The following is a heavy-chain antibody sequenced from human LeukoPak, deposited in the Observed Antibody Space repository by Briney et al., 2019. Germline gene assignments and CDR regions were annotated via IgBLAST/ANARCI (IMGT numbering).Heavy chain of an antibody. CDR1: GFNFSTYW. V-gene: IGHV3-7*01. CDR3: VTDQTGRHPYFFDH. CDR2: IKEDGSEI. J-gene: IGHJ4*02. Sequence: GGSLRLSCAASGFNFSTYWMTWVRQVLGKGLEWVANIKEDGSEIYYVDAVKGRFSISRDNAKTSLYLQMNNLSVADTAVYYCVTDQTGRHPYFFDHWGQGTLVTVSS. D-gene: IGHD3-10*01.